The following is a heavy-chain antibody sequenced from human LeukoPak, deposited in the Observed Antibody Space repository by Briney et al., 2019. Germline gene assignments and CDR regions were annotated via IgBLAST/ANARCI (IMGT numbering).Heavy chain of an antibody. CDR1: GGSFSGYY. J-gene: IGHJ5*02. V-gene: IGHV4-34*01. D-gene: IGHD3-10*01. Sequence: SETLSLTCAVYGGSFSGYYWSWIRQPPGKGLEWIGEINHSGSTNYNPSLKSRVTISVDTSKNQFSLKLSSVTAADTAVYYCAIWFGERFDPWGPGTLVTVSS. CDR2: INHSGST. CDR3: AIWFGERFDP.